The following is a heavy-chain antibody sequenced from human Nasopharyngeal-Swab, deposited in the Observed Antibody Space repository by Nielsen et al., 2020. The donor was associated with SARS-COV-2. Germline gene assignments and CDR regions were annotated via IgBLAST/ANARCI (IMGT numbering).Heavy chain of an antibody. CDR3: ARDQGSSGWYSGFDY. D-gene: IGHD6-19*01. CDR1: GFTVSSNY. Sequence: GESLKISCAASGFTVSSNYMSWVRQAPGKGLEWVSVIYSGGSTYYADSVKGRFTISRDNSKNTLYLQMNSLRAEDTAVYYCARDQGSSGWYSGFDYWGQGTLVTVSS. CDR2: IYSGGST. V-gene: IGHV3-53*01. J-gene: IGHJ4*02.